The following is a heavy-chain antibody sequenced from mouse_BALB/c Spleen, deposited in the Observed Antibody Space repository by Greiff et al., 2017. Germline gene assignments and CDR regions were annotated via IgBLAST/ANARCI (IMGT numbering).Heavy chain of an antibody. J-gene: IGHJ2*01. CDR2: IYPGNSDT. Sequence: EVQLQQSGTVLARPGASVKMSCKASGYSFTSYWMHWVKQRPGQGLEWIGAIYPGNSDTSYNQKFKGKAKLTAVTSASTAYMELSSLTNEDSAVYYCTRAYYGNLYFDYWGQGTTLTVSS. CDR3: TRAYYGNLYFDY. V-gene: IGHV1-5*01. D-gene: IGHD2-10*01. CDR1: GYSFTSYW.